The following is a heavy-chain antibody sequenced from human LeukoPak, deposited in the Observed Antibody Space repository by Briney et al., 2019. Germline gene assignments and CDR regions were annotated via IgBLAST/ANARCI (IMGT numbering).Heavy chain of an antibody. CDR3: ARAYTSSCRWFDP. V-gene: IGHV4-59*12. CDR2: IYYSGSS. D-gene: IGHD6-13*01. J-gene: IGHJ5*02. CDR1: GGSISSYY. Sequence: SETLSLTCTVSGGSISSYYWSWIRQPPGKGLEWIGYIYYSGSSYYNPSLKSRITISVDTSKNQLSLKLSSVTAADTAVYYCARAYTSSCRWFDPWGQGTLVTVSS.